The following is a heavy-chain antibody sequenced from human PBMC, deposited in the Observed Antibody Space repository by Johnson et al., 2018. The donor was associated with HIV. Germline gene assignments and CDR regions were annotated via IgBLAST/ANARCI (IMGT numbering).Heavy chain of an antibody. CDR2: IKQDGSEK. CDR1: GFTFSSYW. V-gene: IGHV3-7*01. D-gene: IGHD7-27*01. CDR3: ARIRPANWGVNDAFDI. Sequence: VQLVESGGGVVQPGGSLRLSCAASGFTFSSYWMRWVRQAPGKGLEWVANIKQDGSEKYSVDSVKGRFTISRDNAKNSLFLQMNSLTAEDTAVYYCARIRPANWGVNDAFDIWGQGTMVTVSS. J-gene: IGHJ3*02.